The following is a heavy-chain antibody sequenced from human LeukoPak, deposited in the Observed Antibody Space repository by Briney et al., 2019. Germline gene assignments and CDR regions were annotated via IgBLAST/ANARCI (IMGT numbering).Heavy chain of an antibody. CDR2: IYPGDSGA. CDR3: ARRRRYFDPFDY. V-gene: IGHV5-51*01. CDR1: GYSFTSYW. Sequence: GESLKISFKGSGYSFTSYWIGWVRQMPGKGLKWMGIIYPGDSGARYSPSFQGQVTISVDKSISTAYLQWSSLTASDTAMFYCARRRRYFDPFDYWGQGTPVTVSS. J-gene: IGHJ4*02. D-gene: IGHD3-9*01.